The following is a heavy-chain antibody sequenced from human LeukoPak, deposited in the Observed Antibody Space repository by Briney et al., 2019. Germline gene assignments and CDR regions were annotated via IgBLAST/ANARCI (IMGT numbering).Heavy chain of an antibody. V-gene: IGHV4-39*07. CDR1: GGSISSSSYY. CDR2: IYSSGST. D-gene: IGHD1/OR15-1a*01. J-gene: IGHJ4*02. Sequence: SETLSLTCTVSGGSISSSSYYWGWIRQPPGKGLEWIGSIYSSGSTYYNPSLKSRVTISVDTSKNQFSLKLNSVTAADTAVYYCVRDRHWTNDWVFDYWGQGTLVTVSS. CDR3: VRDRHWTNDWVFDY.